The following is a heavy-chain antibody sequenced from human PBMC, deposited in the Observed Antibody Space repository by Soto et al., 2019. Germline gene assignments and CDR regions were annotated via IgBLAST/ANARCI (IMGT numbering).Heavy chain of an antibody. V-gene: IGHV3-72*01. D-gene: IGHD3-22*01. J-gene: IGHJ4*02. Sequence: GGSLRLSCAGSGFTLRDHYIDWVRQAPGKGLEWVGRSRDKPQGYSTAYAASVKGRFTTSRDGSKNSAYLQMNSLKTEDTAVYYCVRATYFSDSSGYTRCLDYWGQGTLVTVSS. CDR3: VRATYFSDSSGYTRCLDY. CDR1: GFTLRDHY. CDR2: SRDKPQGYST.